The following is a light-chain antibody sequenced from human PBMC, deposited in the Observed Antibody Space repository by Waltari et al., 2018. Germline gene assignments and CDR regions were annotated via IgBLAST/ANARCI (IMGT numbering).Light chain of an antibody. CDR2: EVI. V-gene: IGLV2-23*02. CDR1: TSDVGNYDL. CDR3: CSYAGRGTYV. Sequence: QSALTQPASVSGTPGPSITIPCTGTTSDVGNYDLVSWYQHHPGKAPKLLICEVIKRPSGVSSRFSGSKSGSTASLIISGLQPDDEADYYCCSYAGRGTYVFGSGTKVTVL. J-gene: IGLJ1*01.